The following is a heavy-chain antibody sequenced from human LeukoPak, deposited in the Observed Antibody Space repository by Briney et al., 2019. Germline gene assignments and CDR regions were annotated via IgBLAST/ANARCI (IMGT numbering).Heavy chain of an antibody. CDR3: AREVDYVFDF. CDR2: ISSSGSYI. Sequence: GGSLRLSCVVSGITFSGYSMNWVRQAPGKGLEWVSSISSSGSYISYADSVKGRFTTSRDNAKNSLYLQMSSLRAEDTAVYYCAREVDYVFDFRGQGTLVTVSS. D-gene: IGHD4-17*01. V-gene: IGHV3-21*01. CDR1: GITFSGYS. J-gene: IGHJ4*02.